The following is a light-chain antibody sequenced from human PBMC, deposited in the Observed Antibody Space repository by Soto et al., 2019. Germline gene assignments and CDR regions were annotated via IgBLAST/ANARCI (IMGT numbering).Light chain of an antibody. CDR3: QQSYYTLWT. Sequence: DIQMTQSPSSVSASVGDRVTITCRASQSISSYLNWYQQIPGKAPKLLIYAASSLQSGVPSRFSGSGSGTDFTLTISSLQPEDFATYYCQQSYYTLWTFGQGTKVDIK. V-gene: IGKV1-39*01. J-gene: IGKJ1*01. CDR2: AAS. CDR1: QSISSY.